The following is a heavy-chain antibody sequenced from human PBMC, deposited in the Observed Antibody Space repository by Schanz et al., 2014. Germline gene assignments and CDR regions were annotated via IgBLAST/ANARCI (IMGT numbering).Heavy chain of an antibody. Sequence: QLVQSGAEVKKPGASVKVSCKASGYTFTTYYIHWVRQAPGQGLEWMGIINPSGGTTKYAQRFQGRVTMTWDTSTSTVSMELSSLRPDDTAVYYCALEHNSPSGAGQFWGQGTLITVSS. CDR2: INPSGGTT. D-gene: IGHD1-1*01. CDR3: ALEHNSPSGAGQF. V-gene: IGHV1-46*03. CDR1: GYTFTTYY. J-gene: IGHJ4*02.